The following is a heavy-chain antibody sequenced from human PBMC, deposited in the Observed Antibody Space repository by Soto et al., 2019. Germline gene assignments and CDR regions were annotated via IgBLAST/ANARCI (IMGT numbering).Heavy chain of an antibody. D-gene: IGHD3-10*01. Sequence: PGGSLRLSCSASGFTFSSYAMHWVRQAPGKGLEYVSAISCNGGSTYYADSVKGRFTISRDNSKNTLYLQMSSLRAEDTAVYYCVKDGNVLLWFGESDYYYYYGMDVWGQGTTVTVSS. CDR3: VKDGNVLLWFGESDYYYYYGMDV. J-gene: IGHJ6*02. V-gene: IGHV3-64D*06. CDR2: ISCNGGST. CDR1: GFTFSSYA.